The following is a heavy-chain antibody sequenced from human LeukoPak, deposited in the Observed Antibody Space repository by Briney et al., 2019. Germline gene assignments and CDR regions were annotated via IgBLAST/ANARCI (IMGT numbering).Heavy chain of an antibody. D-gene: IGHD4-23*01. Sequence: GESLKISCKGSGYNFPNYWIGWVRQMPGKGLEWMGIIYPGDSYTRYSPSFQGQVTISADRSISTAYLHWSSLKASDTGMYYCARHRDYGDNSPRTFDIWGQGTMVTVSS. CDR3: ARHRDYGDNSPRTFDI. J-gene: IGHJ3*02. CDR1: GYNFPNYW. V-gene: IGHV5-51*01. CDR2: IYPGDSYT.